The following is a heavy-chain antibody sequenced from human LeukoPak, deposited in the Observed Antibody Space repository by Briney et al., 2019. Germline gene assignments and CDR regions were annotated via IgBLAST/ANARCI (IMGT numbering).Heavy chain of an antibody. CDR3: ARRVGYCSGGSCYGQIDP. Sequence: ASVKVSCKASGYTFTGYYMHWVRQAPGQGLEGMGWINPNSGGTNYAQKFQGRVTMTRDTSISTAYMELSRLRSDDTAVYYCARRVGYCSGGSCYGQIDPWGQGTLVTVSS. CDR2: INPNSGGT. J-gene: IGHJ5*02. V-gene: IGHV1-2*02. D-gene: IGHD2-15*01. CDR1: GYTFTGYY.